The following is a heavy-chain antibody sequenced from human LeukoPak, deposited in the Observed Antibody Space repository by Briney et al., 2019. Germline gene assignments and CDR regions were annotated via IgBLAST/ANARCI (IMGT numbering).Heavy chain of an antibody. J-gene: IGHJ4*02. Sequence: GESLRLSCAASGFTFSSYAMSWVRQAPGKGLEWVSAISGNAGSTYYADSVKGRFTISRDNSKNTLYLQMNSLRAEDTAVYYCAKDGSGPSDYWGQGTLVTVSS. D-gene: IGHD3-10*01. CDR3: AKDGSGPSDY. CDR1: GFTFSSYA. CDR2: ISGNAGST. V-gene: IGHV3-23*01.